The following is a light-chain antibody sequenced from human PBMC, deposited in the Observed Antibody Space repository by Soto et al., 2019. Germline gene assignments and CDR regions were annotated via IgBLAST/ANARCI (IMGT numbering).Light chain of an antibody. CDR3: QLYGSSSYT. Sequence: EIVLTQSPGTLSLSPGERATLSCRASQSVTSYYLAWYQQKPGQPPRLLIYGASRRATDIPDRFSGSGSGTDFTLTISRLEPEDFAVYYCQLYGSSSYTFGQGTKLEIK. J-gene: IGKJ2*01. CDR2: GAS. CDR1: QSVTSYY. V-gene: IGKV3-20*01.